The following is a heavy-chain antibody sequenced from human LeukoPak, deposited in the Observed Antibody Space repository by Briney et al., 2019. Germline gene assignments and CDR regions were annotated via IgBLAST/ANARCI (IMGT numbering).Heavy chain of an antibody. J-gene: IGHJ4*02. D-gene: IGHD3-22*01. V-gene: IGHV3-53*01. CDR2: IYSGGSA. CDR1: GFTVSGNY. CDR3: ASNYNSSGYLHFDY. Sequence: GGSLRLSCAASGFTVSGNYMSWVRQAPGKGLEWVSVIYSGGSAFNADSVKGRFTISRDNSKNTLYLQMNSLRAEDTAVYYCASNYNSSGYLHFDYWGQGTLVTVSS.